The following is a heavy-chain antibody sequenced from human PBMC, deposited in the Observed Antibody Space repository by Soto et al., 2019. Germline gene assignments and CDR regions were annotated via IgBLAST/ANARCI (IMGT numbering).Heavy chain of an antibody. J-gene: IGHJ4*02. V-gene: IGHV4-39*07. CDR3: ARGLAVAGRRASAY. CDR1: GGSIGGGGGC. D-gene: IGHD6-19*01. Sequence: SETLCLTWTVSGGSIGGGGGCWSWKRQHPGKGLEWIGDINHSGSTNYNPSLKSRVTISVDTSKNQFSLKLSSVTAADTAVYYCARGLAVAGRRASAYWGQGTLVTVSS. CDR2: INHSGST.